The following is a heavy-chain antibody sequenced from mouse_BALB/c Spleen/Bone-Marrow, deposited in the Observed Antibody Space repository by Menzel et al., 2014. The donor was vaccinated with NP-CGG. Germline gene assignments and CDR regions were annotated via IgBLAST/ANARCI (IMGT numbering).Heavy chain of an antibody. V-gene: IGHV14-3*02. CDR3: ARWDDYASYY. Sequence: EVNLVESGADLVKPGASVKLSCTTSGFNIKDTYMHWVKQRPEQGLEWIGRIDPANGNTKYDPKFQGKATITADTSSNTAYLQVSSLTSEDTAVYYCARWDDYASYYWGQGTPLTVPS. D-gene: IGHD2-4*01. CDR1: GFNIKDTY. J-gene: IGHJ2*01. CDR2: IDPANGNT.